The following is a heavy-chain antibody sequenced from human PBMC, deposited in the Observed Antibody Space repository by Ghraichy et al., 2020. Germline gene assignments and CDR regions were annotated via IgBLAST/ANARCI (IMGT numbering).Heavy chain of an antibody. CDR3: ARDYNMVYSSSWYPPNYYGMDV. D-gene: IGHD6-13*01. CDR2: IKQDGSEK. Sequence: GGSRRLSCAASGFTFSSYWMSWVRQAPGKGLEWVANIKQDGSEKYYVDSVKGRFTISRDNAKNSLYLQMNSLRAEDTAVYYCARDYNMVYSSSWYPPNYYGMDVWGQGTTVTVSS. CDR1: GFTFSSYW. J-gene: IGHJ6*02. V-gene: IGHV3-7*01.